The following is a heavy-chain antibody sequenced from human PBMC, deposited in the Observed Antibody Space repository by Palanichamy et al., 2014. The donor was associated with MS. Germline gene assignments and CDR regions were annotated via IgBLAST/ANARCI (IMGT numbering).Heavy chain of an antibody. CDR1: GGSISNYY. V-gene: IGHV4-59*01. CDR2: IYYSGST. J-gene: IGHJ4*02. Sequence: QVQLQESGPGLVKPSEALSLTCTVSGGSISNYYWSWIRQPPGKGLELIGYIYYSGSTGYSPSLKSRVTISVGTSNNQFSLKLSSVTAADTAVYFCARAGYSYGTGYYFDYWGQGTLVTVSS. D-gene: IGHD5-18*01. CDR3: ARAGYSYGTGYYFDY.